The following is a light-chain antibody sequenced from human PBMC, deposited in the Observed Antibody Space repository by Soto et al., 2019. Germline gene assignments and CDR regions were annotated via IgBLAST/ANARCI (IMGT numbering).Light chain of an antibody. V-gene: IGKV1-39*01. CDR2: DAS. CDR3: QQCYTTPRN. CDR1: QSIKTY. J-gene: IGKJ5*01. Sequence: EIQMTQSPSSLSASVGARVTITCRASQSIKTYLNWYQQKPGNAPRLLIYDASSLQSGVPSSFSGSGSGTDFTLTISSLQPEDFATYYCQQCYTTPRNFGQGTRLEI.